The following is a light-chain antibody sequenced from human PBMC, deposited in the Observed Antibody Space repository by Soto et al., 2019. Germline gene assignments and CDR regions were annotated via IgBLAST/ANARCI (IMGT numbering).Light chain of an antibody. CDR1: SSDIGAYNF. V-gene: IGLV2-14*03. CDR2: DVN. CDR3: TSWTTSTTMI. J-gene: IGLJ2*01. Sequence: QSVLTQPASVSGSPGQPITISCTGTSSDIGAYNFVSWYQQHPGKAPKLMLYDVNIRPSGVSNRFSGSKSGNTASLTSSGLQAEDEADYYCTSWTTSTTMIFGGGTKLTVL.